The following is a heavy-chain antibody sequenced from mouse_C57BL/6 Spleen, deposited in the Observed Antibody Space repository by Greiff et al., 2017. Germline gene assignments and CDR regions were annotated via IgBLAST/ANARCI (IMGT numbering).Heavy chain of an antibody. CDR1: GYSITSGYY. V-gene: IGHV3-6*01. CDR3: ARGDGYHDAMDY. D-gene: IGHD2-3*01. Sequence: ESGPGLVKPSQSLSLTCSVTGYSITSGYYWNWIRQFPGNKLEWMGYISYDGSNNYNPSLKNRISITRDTSKNQFFLKLNSVTTEDTATYYCARGDGYHDAMDYWGQGTSVTVSS. J-gene: IGHJ4*01. CDR2: ISYDGSN.